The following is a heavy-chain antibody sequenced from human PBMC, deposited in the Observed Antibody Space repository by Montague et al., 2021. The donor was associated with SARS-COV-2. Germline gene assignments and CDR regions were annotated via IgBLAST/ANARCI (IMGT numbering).Heavy chain of an antibody. CDR3: ARGWNAMDV. D-gene: IGHD2-15*01. V-gene: IGHV3-74*01. CDR2: IGTDGSST. Sequence: SLRLSCAASGFTFNTFWMHWVRQVPGKGLVWVSRIGTDGSSTSYADSLQGRFTVTRDNAKNTLYLQMNSLRDDDTAVYHCARGWNAMDVWGQGTTVTVSS. CDR1: GFTFNTFW. J-gene: IGHJ6*02.